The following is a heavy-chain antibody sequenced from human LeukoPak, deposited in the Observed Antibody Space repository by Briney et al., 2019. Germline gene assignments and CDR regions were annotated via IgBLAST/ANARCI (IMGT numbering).Heavy chain of an antibody. V-gene: IGHV1-18*04. Sequence: ASVKVSCKASGYSFTGHTLSAYYFQWVRQAPGQGLEWMGWISAYNGNTNYAQKLQGRVTMTTDTSTSTAYMELRSLRSDDTAVYYCARDTPFWGIEADDYWGQGTLVTVSS. D-gene: IGHD3-16*01. J-gene: IGHJ4*02. CDR3: ARDTPFWGIEADDY. CDR1: GYSFTGHT. CDR2: ISAYNGNT.